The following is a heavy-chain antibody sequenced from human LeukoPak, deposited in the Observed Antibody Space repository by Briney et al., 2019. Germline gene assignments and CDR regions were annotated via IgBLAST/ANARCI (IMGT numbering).Heavy chain of an antibody. CDR1: GGSFSGYY. CDR2: INHSGST. V-gene: IGHV4-34*01. D-gene: IGHD3-10*01. CDR3: ARGGMVRGVIPRGHYYYMDV. J-gene: IGHJ6*03. Sequence: SETLSLTCAVYGGSFSGYYRSWIRQPPGKGLEWIGEINHSGSTNYNPSLKSRVTISVDTSKNQFSLKLSSVTAADTAVYYCARGGMVRGVIPRGHYYYMDVWGKGTTVTVSS.